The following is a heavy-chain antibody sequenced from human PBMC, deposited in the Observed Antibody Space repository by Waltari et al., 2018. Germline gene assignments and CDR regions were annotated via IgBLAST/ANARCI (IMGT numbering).Heavy chain of an antibody. Sequence: EVQLVESGGGLVKPGGSLRLSCAASGFTFSNAWMSWVRQAPGKGLEWVGRIKSKTEGGTTDYAAPVKGRFTISRDDSKNTLYLQMNSLKTEDTAVYYCSATSFDYWGQGTLVTVSS. D-gene: IGHD2-15*01. CDR1: GFTFSNAW. CDR3: SATSFDY. V-gene: IGHV3-15*01. CDR2: IKSKTEGGTT. J-gene: IGHJ4*02.